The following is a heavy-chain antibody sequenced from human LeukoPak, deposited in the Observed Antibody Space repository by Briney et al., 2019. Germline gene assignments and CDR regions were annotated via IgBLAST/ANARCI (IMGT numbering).Heavy chain of an antibody. CDR2: IIPIFGTA. V-gene: IGHV1-69*06. CDR3: ARGDCSSTCCLDYYYSYTTV. D-gene: IGHD2-2*01. Sequence: ASVKVSCKASGGTFSSYAISWVRQAPGQGLEWMGGIIPIFGTANYAQKFQGRVTITADKSTSTAYMDLSSLRSEDTAVYYWARGDCSSTCCLDYYYSYTTVSGKGTTATVPS. CDR1: GGTFSSYA. J-gene: IGHJ6*03.